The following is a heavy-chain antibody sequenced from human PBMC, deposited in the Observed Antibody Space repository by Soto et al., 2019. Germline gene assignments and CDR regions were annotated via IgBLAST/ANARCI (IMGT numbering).Heavy chain of an antibody. Sequence: SETLSLTCTVFGGPISSSYWSWIRQPPGKGLEWIGHIYNRGSTNYNPSLKSRVTISLDMSKNHFSLKLSSVTAADTAVYYCARGGIAAAGPVGFDSWGQGTLVTVSS. D-gene: IGHD6-13*01. CDR3: ARGGIAAAGPVGFDS. V-gene: IGHV4-59*08. CDR2: IYNRGST. J-gene: IGHJ5*01. CDR1: GGPISSSY.